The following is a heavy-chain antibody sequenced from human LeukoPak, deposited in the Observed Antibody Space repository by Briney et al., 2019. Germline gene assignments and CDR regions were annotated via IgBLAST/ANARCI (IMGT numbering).Heavy chain of an antibody. D-gene: IGHD2-15*01. CDR3: ARGDCSGGSCYSYYYYGMDV. Sequence: SETLSLTCAVYGGSFSGYYWSWSRQPPGKGLEWIGEINHGGSTNYNPSLKSRVTISVDTSKNQFSLKLSSVTAADTAVYYCARGDCSGGSCYSYYYYGMDVWGQGTTVTVSS. CDR1: GGSFSGYY. V-gene: IGHV4-34*01. CDR2: INHGGST. J-gene: IGHJ6*02.